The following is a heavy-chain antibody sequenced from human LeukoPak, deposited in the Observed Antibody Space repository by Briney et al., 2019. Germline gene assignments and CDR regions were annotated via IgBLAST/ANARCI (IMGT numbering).Heavy chain of an antibody. D-gene: IGHD3-10*01. CDR3: AKDTKGFGGGFDY. J-gene: IGHJ4*02. CDR2: ISDSGGNT. Sequence: GGSLRLSCAASGFTFSSYAMSWVRQAPGKGLEWVSGISDSGGNTYYADSVKGRFTISRDNSKNTVYLHMNSLRTEDTAVYHWAKDTKGFGGGFDYWGQGALVTVSS. V-gene: IGHV3-23*01. CDR1: GFTFSSYA.